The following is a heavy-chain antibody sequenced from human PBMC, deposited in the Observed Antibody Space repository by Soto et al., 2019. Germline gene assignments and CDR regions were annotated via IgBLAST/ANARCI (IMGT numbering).Heavy chain of an antibody. J-gene: IGHJ6*03. Sequence: GGSLRLSCAASGFTFSSYGMHWVRQAPGKGLEWVAVIWYDGSNKYYADSVKGRFTISRDNSKNTLYLQMNSLRAEDTAVYYCARESPRWSGYRYYMDVWGKGTTVTVSS. CDR3: ARESPRWSGYRYYMDV. V-gene: IGHV3-33*01. D-gene: IGHD3-3*01. CDR2: IWYDGSNK. CDR1: GFTFSSYG.